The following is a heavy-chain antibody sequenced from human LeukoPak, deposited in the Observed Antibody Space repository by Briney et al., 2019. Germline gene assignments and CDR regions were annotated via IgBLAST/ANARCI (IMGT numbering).Heavy chain of an antibody. CDR2: ISGSGGGT. Sequence: GGSLRLSCAASGFTFSSYAMSWVRQAPGKGLEWVSAISGSGGGTYYADSVKGRFTISRDNSKNTLYLQMNSLRAEDTAVYYCAKAPPKPGSGSYYRLRALGYWGQGTLVTVSS. V-gene: IGHV3-23*01. CDR3: AKAPPKPGSGSYYRLRALGY. D-gene: IGHD3-10*01. CDR1: GFTFSSYA. J-gene: IGHJ4*02.